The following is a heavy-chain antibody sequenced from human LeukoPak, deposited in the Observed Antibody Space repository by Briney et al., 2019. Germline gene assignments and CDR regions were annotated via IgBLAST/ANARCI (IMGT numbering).Heavy chain of an antibody. CDR3: ARDSSGYQ. CDR1: GFTFSTYW. Sequence: GGSLRLSCAASGFTFSTYWMSWVRQAPGKGLEWVANIKEDGSEKYYGDSVKGRFTISRDNAKNSLYLQMNILRDEDTAVDHSARDSSGYQWGQETLVTVSS. J-gene: IGHJ4*02. V-gene: IGHV3-7*01. D-gene: IGHD3-22*01. CDR2: IKEDGSEK.